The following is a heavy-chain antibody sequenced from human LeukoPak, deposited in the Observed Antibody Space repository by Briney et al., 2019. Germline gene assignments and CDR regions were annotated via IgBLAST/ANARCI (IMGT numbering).Heavy chain of an antibody. Sequence: GGSLRLSCAASGFTFSSYSMHWVRQAPGKGLEWVAVISYDGSYEFYAESVKGRFTISRDNSKNTLYLQMNSLSDEDTAVYYCAKVPGSESYIDSWGQGTLVTVSS. D-gene: IGHD1-26*01. CDR2: ISYDGSYE. CDR3: AKVPGSESYIDS. J-gene: IGHJ4*02. CDR1: GFTFSSYS. V-gene: IGHV3-30*18.